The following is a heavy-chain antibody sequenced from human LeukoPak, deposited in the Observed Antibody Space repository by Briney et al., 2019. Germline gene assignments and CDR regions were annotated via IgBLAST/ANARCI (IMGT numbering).Heavy chain of an antibody. V-gene: IGHV3-23*01. D-gene: IGHD3-22*01. CDR2: ISAGGDSR. J-gene: IGHJ4*02. CDR3: AKDRPNYYDVNGHYYRRDGDY. Sequence: GGSLRLSCSASGLIFSSYAMSWVRQAPGKGLEWVSGISAGGDSRYYAGSVRGRSTVSRDNSKNTLYLQMNSLRAEDTAVYYCAKDRPNYYDVNGHYYRRDGDYWGQGTLVTVSS. CDR1: GLIFSSYA.